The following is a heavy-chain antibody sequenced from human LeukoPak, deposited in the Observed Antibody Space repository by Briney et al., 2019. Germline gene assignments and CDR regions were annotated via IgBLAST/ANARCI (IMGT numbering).Heavy chain of an antibody. Sequence: SETLSLTCTVACGSISSYYWSWLRQPPGKGLEGIGYINYSGSTFYNPSLRSRVTMSVDTSKRQFSLNLNSVTAADTAVYYCARRGTYYVFDYWGQGTLVTVSS. CDR3: ARRGTYYVFDY. D-gene: IGHD1-26*01. CDR2: INYSGST. J-gene: IGHJ4*02. V-gene: IGHV4-59*01. CDR1: CGSISSYY.